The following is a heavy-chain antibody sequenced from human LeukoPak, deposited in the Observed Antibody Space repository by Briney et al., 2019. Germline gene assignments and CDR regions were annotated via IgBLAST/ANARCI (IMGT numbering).Heavy chain of an antibody. CDR1: GGSFSGYY. V-gene: IGHV4-34*01. Sequence: SETLSLTCAVYGGSFSGYYWSWIRQPPGKGLEWIGEINHSGSTNYNPSLKSRVTISVDTSKNQFSLKLSSVTAADTAVYYCARDDRFGAYRDWFDPWGQGTLVTVSS. D-gene: IGHD3-10*01. CDR2: INHSGST. CDR3: ARDDRFGAYRDWFDP. J-gene: IGHJ5*02.